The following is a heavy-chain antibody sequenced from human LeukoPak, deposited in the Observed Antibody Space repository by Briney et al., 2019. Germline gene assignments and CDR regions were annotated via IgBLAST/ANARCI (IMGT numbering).Heavy chain of an antibody. CDR3: ARDLGRLRLGELSPLFDY. J-gene: IGHJ4*02. V-gene: IGHV1-18*01. Sequence: ASVKVSCKASGYTFTSYGISWVRQAPGQGLEWMGWISAYNGNTNYAQKLQGRVTMTTDTSTSTAYMELRSLRSDDTAVYYYARDLGRLRLGELSPLFDYWGQGTLVTVSS. D-gene: IGHD3-16*02. CDR2: ISAYNGNT. CDR1: GYTFTSYG.